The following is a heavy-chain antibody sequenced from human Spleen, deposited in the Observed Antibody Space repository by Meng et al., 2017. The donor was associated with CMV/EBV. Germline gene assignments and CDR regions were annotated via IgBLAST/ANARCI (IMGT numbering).Heavy chain of an antibody. Sequence: GGSLRLSCAASGFTFDDYAMHWVRQAPGKGLEWVSLISWDGGSTYYADSVKGRFTISRDNSKNSLYLQMNSLRAEGTALYYCAKDMAVADPEGLDYWGQGTLVTVSS. CDR1: GFTFDDYA. CDR2: ISWDGGST. J-gene: IGHJ4*02. D-gene: IGHD6-19*01. CDR3: AKDMAVADPEGLDY. V-gene: IGHV3-43D*03.